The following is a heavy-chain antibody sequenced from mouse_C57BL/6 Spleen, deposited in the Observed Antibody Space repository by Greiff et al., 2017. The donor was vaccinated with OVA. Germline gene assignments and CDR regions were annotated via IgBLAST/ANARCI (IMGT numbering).Heavy chain of an antibody. CDR3: ARIYDGYAWYFDV. V-gene: IGHV2-2*01. D-gene: IGHD2-3*01. CDR1: GFSLTSYG. CDR2: IWSGGST. J-gene: IGHJ1*03. Sequence: QVQLQQSGPGLVQPSQSLSITCTVSGFSLTSYGVHWVRQSPGKGLEWLGVIWSGGSTDYNAAFISRLSISKDNSKSQVFFKMNSLQADDTAIYYCARIYDGYAWYFDVWGTGTTVTVSS.